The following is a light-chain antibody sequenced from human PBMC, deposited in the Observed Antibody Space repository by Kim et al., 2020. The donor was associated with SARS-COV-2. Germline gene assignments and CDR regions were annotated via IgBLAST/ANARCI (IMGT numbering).Light chain of an antibody. Sequence: QSVLTQPASVSGSPGQSITISCTGTTNDVGGYDYVSWYQQHPGKAPKLMIYDVSDRPSGVSNRFSGSKSGNTASLTISGLQAEDEADYYCSSYTSTSTVLLFGEGTQLTVL. CDR3: SSYTSTSTVLL. CDR1: TNDVGGYDY. J-gene: IGLJ2*01. V-gene: IGLV2-14*03. CDR2: DVS.